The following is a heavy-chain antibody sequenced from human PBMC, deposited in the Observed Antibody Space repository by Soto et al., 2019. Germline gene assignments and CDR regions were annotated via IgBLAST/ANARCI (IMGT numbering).Heavy chain of an antibody. D-gene: IGHD6-13*01. J-gene: IGHJ6*02. CDR3: ARDPVAAAGESYYYYGMDV. CDR1: GGTFSSYA. CDR2: IIPIFGTA. V-gene: IGHV1-69*12. Sequence: QVQLVQSGAEVKKPGSSVKVSCKASGGTFSSYAISWVRQAPGQGLEWMGGIIPIFGTANYAQKFQGRVTITADDSTSTAYMELSSLRSEDTAVYYCARDPVAAAGESYYYYGMDVWGQGTTVTVSS.